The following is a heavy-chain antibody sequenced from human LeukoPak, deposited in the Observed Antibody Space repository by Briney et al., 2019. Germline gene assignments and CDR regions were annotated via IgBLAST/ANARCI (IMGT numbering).Heavy chain of an antibody. J-gene: IGHJ4*02. CDR3: AGGHCSSTSCAIDY. Sequence: GGSLRLSCAASGFTFSSYAMSWVRQAPGKGLEWVAVISYDGSNKYYADSVKGRFTISRDNSKNTLYLQMNSLRAEDTAVYYCAGGHCSSTSCAIDYWGQGTLVTVSS. V-gene: IGHV3-30-3*01. D-gene: IGHD2-2*01. CDR2: ISYDGSNK. CDR1: GFTFSSYA.